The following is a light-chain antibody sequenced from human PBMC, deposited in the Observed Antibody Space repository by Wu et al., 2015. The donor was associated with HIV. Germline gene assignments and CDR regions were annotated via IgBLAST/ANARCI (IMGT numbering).Light chain of an antibody. CDR1: QSLNNY. J-gene: IGKJ4*01. CDR3: QQYASSVIPYGNSPLT. V-gene: IGKV3-11*01. CDR2: DAS. Sequence: EVVLTQSPATLSLSPGERATLSCRASQSLNNYLAWYQHRPGQAPRLLINDASNRATGIPDRFSGSGSGTHFTLTITRLEPEDFAVYYCQQYASSVIPYGNSPLTFGGGPRWRS.